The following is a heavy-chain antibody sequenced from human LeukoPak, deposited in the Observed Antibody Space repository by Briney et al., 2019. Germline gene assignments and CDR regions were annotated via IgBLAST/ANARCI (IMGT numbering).Heavy chain of an antibody. CDR1: GYSISNGYY. Sequence: PSETLSLTCTVSGYSISNGYYWGWIRQPPGKGLERIGTMFHSGNTFYNPSLTSRVTISLDTSKNQFSLKLSSVTAADTAVYYCARVGGWLCGGDCPNDAFDIWGQGTMVTVSS. CDR3: ARVGGWLCGGDCPNDAFDI. J-gene: IGHJ3*02. D-gene: IGHD2-21*02. CDR2: MFHSGNT. V-gene: IGHV4-38-2*02.